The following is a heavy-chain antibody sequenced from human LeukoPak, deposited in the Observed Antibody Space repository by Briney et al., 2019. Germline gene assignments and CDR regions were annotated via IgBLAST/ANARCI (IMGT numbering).Heavy chain of an antibody. D-gene: IGHD2-15*01. V-gene: IGHV3-30*02. Sequence: GGSLRPSCAASGFTFSSYGMHWVRQAPGKGLEWVAFIRYDGTNKYYADSVKGRFTISRDNSKNTLYLQMNSLRAEDTAVYYCAKDRAAAFDYWGQGTLVTVSS. CDR2: IRYDGTNK. J-gene: IGHJ4*02. CDR3: AKDRAAAFDY. CDR1: GFTFSSYG.